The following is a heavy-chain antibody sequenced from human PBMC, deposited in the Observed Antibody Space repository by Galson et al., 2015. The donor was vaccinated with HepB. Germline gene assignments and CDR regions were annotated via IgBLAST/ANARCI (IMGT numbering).Heavy chain of an antibody. Sequence: SLRLSCAASGFTFSSYAMHWVRQAPGKGLEWVAVISYDGSNKYYADSVKGRFTISRDNSKNTLYLQMNSLRAEDTAVYYCASGLWQQLVLSAFDIWGQGTMVTVSS. V-gene: IGHV3-30-3*01. D-gene: IGHD6-13*01. CDR1: GFTFSSYA. J-gene: IGHJ3*02. CDR2: ISYDGSNK. CDR3: ASGLWQQLVLSAFDI.